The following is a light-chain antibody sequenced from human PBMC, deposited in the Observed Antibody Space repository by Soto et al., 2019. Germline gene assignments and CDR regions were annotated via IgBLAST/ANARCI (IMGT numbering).Light chain of an antibody. CDR2: EGS. J-gene: IGLJ1*01. V-gene: IGLV2-23*01. CDR3: CSYAGSGTFYV. CDR1: SSDVGSYNL. Sequence: QSVLTQPASVSGSPGQSITISCTGTSSDVGSYNLVSWYQQHPGKAPKLMIYEGSKRPSGVSYRFSGSKSGNTASLTISGLQAEDEAEYYCCSYAGSGTFYVFGGGTK.